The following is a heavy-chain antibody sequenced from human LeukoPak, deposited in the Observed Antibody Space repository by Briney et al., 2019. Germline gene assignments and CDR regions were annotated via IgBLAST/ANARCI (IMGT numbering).Heavy chain of an antibody. J-gene: IGHJ4*02. Sequence: PGRSLRLSCAASGFSFSSYDMHWVRQAPGNGLEWVSVISTDGNIAYYADSVKGRFTISRDNSRNTLYLQMNSLRAEDTAVFYCARDPRHGNPDYFDYWGQGALVTVSS. CDR2: ISTDGNIA. D-gene: IGHD1-1*01. CDR1: GFSFSSYD. V-gene: IGHV3-30*04. CDR3: ARDPRHGNPDYFDY.